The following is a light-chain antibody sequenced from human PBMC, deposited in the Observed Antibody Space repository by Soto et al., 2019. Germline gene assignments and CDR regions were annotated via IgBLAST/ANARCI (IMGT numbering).Light chain of an antibody. CDR1: SSNIGNNY. J-gene: IGLJ1*01. CDR2: DNN. CDR3: ETWHRGLRPYS. Sequence: QSVLTQPRSVSAAPGENVTISCSGSSSNIGNNYVSWYQQLPGTAPKLLISDNNKRPSGIPDRFSGSKSGSSATLGITGLQTGDEPDYYGETWHRGLRPYSFGNGNKVTGL. V-gene: IGLV1-51*01.